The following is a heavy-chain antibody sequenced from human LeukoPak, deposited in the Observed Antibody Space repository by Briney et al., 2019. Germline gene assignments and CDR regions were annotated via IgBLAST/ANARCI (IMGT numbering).Heavy chain of an antibody. V-gene: IGHV3-33*01. D-gene: IGHD2-21*02. J-gene: IGHJ4*02. Sequence: PGRSLKLSCAASGFTFSSYGMHWVRHAPGKGLERVAVIWYDGSNKYYADSVKGRFTISRDNSKNTLYLQMNSLRAEDTAVYYCAREDLAYCGGDCYPYFDYWGQGTLVTVSS. CDR3: AREDLAYCGGDCYPYFDY. CDR1: GFTFSSYG. CDR2: IWYDGSNK.